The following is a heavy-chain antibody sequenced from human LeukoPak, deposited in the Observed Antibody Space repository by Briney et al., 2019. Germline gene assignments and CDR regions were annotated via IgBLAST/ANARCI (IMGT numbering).Heavy chain of an antibody. J-gene: IGHJ2*01. Sequence: ASVKVSCKASGYTFTGYYIHWVRQAPGQRLEWMGWINPNSGGTNYAQKFQGWVTMTRDTSISAVYLELSRLKPNDTAIFYCAREGIAVTAPRYFDLWGRGTLVTVSS. CDR1: GYTFTGYY. CDR2: INPNSGGT. D-gene: IGHD6-19*01. CDR3: AREGIAVTAPRYFDL. V-gene: IGHV1-2*04.